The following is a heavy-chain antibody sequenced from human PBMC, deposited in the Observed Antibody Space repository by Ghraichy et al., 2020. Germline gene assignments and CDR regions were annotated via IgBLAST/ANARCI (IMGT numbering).Heavy chain of an antibody. CDR3: AKGRRQDYGDWFDP. CDR2: IGGSGDST. Sequence: GGSLRLSCAASGFTFSSYAMNWVRQAPGKGQEWVSGIGGSGDSTIYADSVKGRFTISRDNSKNTLYLQMNSLRAEDTAVYYCAKGRRQDYGDWFDPWGQGTLVTVYS. V-gene: IGHV3-23*01. CDR1: GFTFSSYA. D-gene: IGHD3-16*01. J-gene: IGHJ5*02.